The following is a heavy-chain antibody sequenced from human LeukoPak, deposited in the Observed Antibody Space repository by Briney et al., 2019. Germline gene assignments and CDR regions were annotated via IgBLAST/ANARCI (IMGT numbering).Heavy chain of an antibody. CDR3: ARVPVASWIQLDS. CDR1: GFTVSSNY. Sequence: GGSLRLSCAASGFTVSSNYMSWVRQAPGKGLEWVSIIYSGGSTYFADSVKGRFTISRDNSKNTLYLQMNSLRAEDTALYYCARVPVASWIQLDSWGQGTLDTVSS. V-gene: IGHV3-53*01. D-gene: IGHD6-13*01. CDR2: IYSGGST. J-gene: IGHJ4*02.